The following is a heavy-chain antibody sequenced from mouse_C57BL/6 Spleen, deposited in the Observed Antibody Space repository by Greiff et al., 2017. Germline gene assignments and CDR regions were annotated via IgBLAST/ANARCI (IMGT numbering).Heavy chain of an antibody. D-gene: IGHD2-1*01. Sequence: QVQLQQSGAELVRPGTSVKVSCKASGYAFTNYLIEWVKQRPGQGLEWIGVINPGSGGTNYNEKFKGKATLTADKSSSTAYMQLSSLTSEDSAVYFCARGDGNYGPYFDYWGQGTTLTVSS. CDR3: ARGDGNYGPYFDY. CDR1: GYAFTNYL. J-gene: IGHJ2*01. V-gene: IGHV1-54*01. CDR2: INPGSGGT.